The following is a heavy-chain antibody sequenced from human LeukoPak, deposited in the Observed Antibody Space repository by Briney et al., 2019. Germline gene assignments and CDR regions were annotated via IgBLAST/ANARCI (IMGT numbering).Heavy chain of an antibody. CDR2: INPNSGGT. CDR1: GYTFSGYY. D-gene: IGHD3-10*01. Sequence: VASVKVSCKASGYTFSGYYMHWVRQAPGQGLEWMGWINPNSGGTNYAQKFQGRVTMTRDTSISTAYMELSRLTSDDTAMCYCARGGPAGSGSYYNQYWGQGTLVTVSS. J-gene: IGHJ4*02. V-gene: IGHV1-2*02. CDR3: ARGGPAGSGSYYNQY.